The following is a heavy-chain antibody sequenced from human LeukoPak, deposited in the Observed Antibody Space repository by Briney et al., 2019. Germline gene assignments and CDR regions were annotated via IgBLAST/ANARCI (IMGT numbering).Heavy chain of an antibody. CDR3: ASYQGGFDP. CDR1: GGSISSSSYY. V-gene: IGHV4-61*05. Sequence: SETLSLTCTVSGGSISSSSYYWGWIRQPPGKGLEWIGYIYYSGSTNYNPSLKSRVTISVDTSKNQFSLKLSSVTAADTAVYYCASYQGGFDPWGQGTLVTVSS. CDR2: IYYSGST. D-gene: IGHD2-2*01. J-gene: IGHJ5*02.